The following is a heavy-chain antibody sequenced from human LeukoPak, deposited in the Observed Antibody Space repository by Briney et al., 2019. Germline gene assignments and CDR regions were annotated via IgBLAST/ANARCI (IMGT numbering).Heavy chain of an antibody. CDR3: ARVGGYCSGGSCY. V-gene: IGHV3-48*03. CDR1: GFXFSSFE. Sequence: PGGSLRLSCAASGFXFSSFEINWVRQAPGKGLEWVSYISSSGSTIYYADSVKGRFTISRDNAKNSLYLQLNSLRAEDTAVYYCARVGGYCSGGSCYWGQGTLVTVSS. CDR2: ISSSGSTI. J-gene: IGHJ4*02. D-gene: IGHD2-15*01.